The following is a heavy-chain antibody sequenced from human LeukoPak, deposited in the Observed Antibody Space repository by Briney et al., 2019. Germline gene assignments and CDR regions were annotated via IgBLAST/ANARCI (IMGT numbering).Heavy chain of an antibody. V-gene: IGHV3-21*01. D-gene: IGHD3-16*01. CDR1: GFTFSSYS. Sequence: GGSLRISCAASGFTFSSYSMNWVRQAPGKGLEWVSSISSSSSYIYYADSVKGRFTISRDNAKNSLYLQMNSLRAEDTAVYYCARDQLGEADYWGQGTLVTVSS. CDR3: ARDQLGEADY. CDR2: ISSSSSYI. J-gene: IGHJ4*02.